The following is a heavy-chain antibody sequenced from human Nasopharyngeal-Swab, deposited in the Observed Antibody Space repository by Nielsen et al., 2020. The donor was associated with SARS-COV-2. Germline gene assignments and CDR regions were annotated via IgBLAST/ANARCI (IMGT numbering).Heavy chain of an antibody. V-gene: IGHV3-66*01. J-gene: IGHJ3*02. CDR2: IYSGGST. CDR3: ASSIVVVVAALDAFDI. D-gene: IGHD2-15*01. CDR1: GFTVSSNY. Sequence: GGSLRLSCEASGFTVSSNYMSWVRQAPGKGLEWVSVIYSGGSTYYADSVKGRFTISRDNSKNTLYLQMNSLRAEDTAVYYCASSIVVVVAALDAFDIWGQGTMVTVSS.